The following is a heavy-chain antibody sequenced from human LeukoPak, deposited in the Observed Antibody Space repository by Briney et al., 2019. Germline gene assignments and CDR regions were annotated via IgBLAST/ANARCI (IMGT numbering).Heavy chain of an antibody. CDR3: ARGNAPLPFDY. Sequence: EGSLRLSCAASAFPLRAYSMHWVRQAPGKGLEWVSSISIDGRYIYYADSVKGRFTISSDNAKNSLYLQMNSLRAEDTAVYYCARGNAPLPFDYWGQGTLVTVSS. D-gene: IGHD2-2*01. CDR2: ISIDGRYI. J-gene: IGHJ4*02. V-gene: IGHV3-21*01. CDR1: AFPLRAYS.